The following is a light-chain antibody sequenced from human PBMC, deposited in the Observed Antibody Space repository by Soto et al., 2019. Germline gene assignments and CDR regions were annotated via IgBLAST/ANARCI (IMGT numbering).Light chain of an antibody. CDR1: QGISSY. CDR3: QQLNSYLRT. V-gene: IGKV1-9*01. Sequence: IQLTQSPSFLSASVGDRVTITCRASQGISSYLAWYQQKPGKAPKLLIYAASTLQSGVPSRFSGSGSGTEFTLTISSLQPEDFATYYCQQLNSYLRTFGGGTKVEIK. J-gene: IGKJ4*01. CDR2: AAS.